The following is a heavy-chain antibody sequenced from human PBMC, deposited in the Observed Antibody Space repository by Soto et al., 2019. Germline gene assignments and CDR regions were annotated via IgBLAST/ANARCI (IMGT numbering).Heavy chain of an antibody. CDR3: ARHGYSYGGGYFDY. D-gene: IGHD5-18*01. V-gene: IGHV3-66*04. J-gene: IGHJ4*02. Sequence: EVQLVESGGGLVQPGGSLRLSCAASGFTVSSNYMSWVRQAPGKGLEWVSVIYSGGSAYYADSVKGRFTISRDNSKNTLYFQMNCLRAEDTAVYDCARHGYSYGGGYFDYWGQGTLVTGSS. CDR1: GFTVSSNY. CDR2: IYSGGSA.